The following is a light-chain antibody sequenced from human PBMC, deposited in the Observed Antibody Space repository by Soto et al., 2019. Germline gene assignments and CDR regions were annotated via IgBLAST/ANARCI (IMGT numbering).Light chain of an antibody. CDR2: AAS. Sequence: DIQMTQSPSSMSASVGDRVTITCRASQSFSIYLNWYQQKPGKAPQLLIYAASSLQSGVPSRFSGSGSGTEFTLTISSLQPEDFATYYCQQSYSNPPTFGGGTQVEIK. V-gene: IGKV1-39*01. CDR1: QSFSIY. CDR3: QQSYSNPPT. J-gene: IGKJ4*02.